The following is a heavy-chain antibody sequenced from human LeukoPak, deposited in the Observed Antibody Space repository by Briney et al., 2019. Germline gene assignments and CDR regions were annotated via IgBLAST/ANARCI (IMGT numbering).Heavy chain of an antibody. CDR3: ARDNIAAAES. J-gene: IGHJ5*02. CDR1: TGSISSFY. Sequence: SETLSLTCTVSTGSISSFYWSWIRPPAGQGLEWIGRIYTSGSTNYNPSPKSRVTMSVDTSKDQFSLKLSSVTAADTAVYYCARDNIAAAESWGQGTLVTVSS. V-gene: IGHV4-4*07. D-gene: IGHD6-13*01. CDR2: IYTSGST.